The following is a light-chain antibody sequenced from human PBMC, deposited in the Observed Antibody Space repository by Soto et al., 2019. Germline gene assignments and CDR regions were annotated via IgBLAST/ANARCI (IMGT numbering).Light chain of an antibody. Sequence: EIVLTQSPATLSLSPGERATLSCRASQSVSSDLAWYQQKPGQAPRLLIYDASNRATGIPARFSGTGSGTDFTLTISSLQSEDFAVYYCQQYNNWPRTFGQGTKVAIK. CDR3: QQYNNWPRT. J-gene: IGKJ1*01. CDR1: QSVSSD. CDR2: DAS. V-gene: IGKV3-11*01.